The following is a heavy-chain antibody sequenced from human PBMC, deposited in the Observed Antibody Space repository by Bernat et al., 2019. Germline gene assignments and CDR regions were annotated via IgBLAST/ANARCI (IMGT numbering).Heavy chain of an antibody. Sequence: QVQLVQSGAEVKKPGASVRVSCKASGHTFTGYAIHWVRQAPGQSLEWMGWIDGGNGGTSYSQKFQGRVTFSRDTSANTVYMDLSSLRSEDTAVYYCTRSKDSGSYYSAQHANFDCWGLGTLVTVSS. CDR3: TRSKDSGSYYSAQHANFDC. D-gene: IGHD1-26*01. CDR2: IDGGNGGT. J-gene: IGHJ4*02. V-gene: IGHV1-3*01. CDR1: GHTFTGYA.